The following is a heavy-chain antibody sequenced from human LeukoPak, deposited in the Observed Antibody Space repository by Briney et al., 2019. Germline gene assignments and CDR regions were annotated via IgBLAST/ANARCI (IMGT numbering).Heavy chain of an antibody. CDR2: IRYDGSNK. J-gene: IGHJ4*02. Sequence: GGSLRLSCAASGFTFSSYGMHWVRQAPGKGLEWVAFIRYDGSNKYYADSVKGRFTISRDNSKNTLYLQMNSLRAEDTAVYYCAKDRHYYDSSGYPPQGYWGQGTLVTVSS. V-gene: IGHV3-30*02. CDR1: GFTFSSYG. D-gene: IGHD3-22*01. CDR3: AKDRHYYDSSGYPPQGY.